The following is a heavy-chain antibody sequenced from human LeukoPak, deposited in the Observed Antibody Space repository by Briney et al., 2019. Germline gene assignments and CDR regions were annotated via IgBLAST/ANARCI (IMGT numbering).Heavy chain of an antibody. CDR1: GFTFSSYA. Sequence: GGPLRLSCAASGFTFSSYAMSWVRQAPGKGLKWVSAISGSGGSTYYADSVKGRFTISRDNSKNTLYLQMNSLRAEDTAVYYCARISDCSGGSCYSRNYWGQGTLVTVSS. J-gene: IGHJ4*02. V-gene: IGHV3-23*01. CDR2: ISGSGGST. CDR3: ARISDCSGGSCYSRNY. D-gene: IGHD2-15*01.